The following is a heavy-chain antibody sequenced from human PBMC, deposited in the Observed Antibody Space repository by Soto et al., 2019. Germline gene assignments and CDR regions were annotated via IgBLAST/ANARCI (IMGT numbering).Heavy chain of an antibody. J-gene: IGHJ4*02. Sequence: QVQLVQSGDEVKQPGASVKVSCKASGSTITAYGISWVRQAPGQGLEWMAWISSHNGNTYYAQNLQGRVTMTTDTPTSTAYMELRSLRSDDTAVYYCASSSIAAAGPFDYWGQGALVTVSS. D-gene: IGHD6-13*01. V-gene: IGHV1-18*01. CDR3: ASSSIAAAGPFDY. CDR2: ISSHNGNT. CDR1: GSTITAYG.